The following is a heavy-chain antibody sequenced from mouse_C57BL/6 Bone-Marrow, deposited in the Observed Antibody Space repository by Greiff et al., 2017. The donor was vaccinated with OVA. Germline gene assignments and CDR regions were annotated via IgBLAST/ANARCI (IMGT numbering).Heavy chain of an antibody. J-gene: IGHJ3*01. CDR3: AAGPFAY. D-gene: IGHD4-1*01. CDR1: GFSLTSYG. CDR2: IWGGGST. Sequence: VKVVESGPGLVAPSQRLSITCTVSGFSLTSYGVDWVRQPPGKGLEWLGVIWGGGSTNYNSALMSRLSISKDNSKSQVFLKMNSLQTDDTAMYYCAAGPFAYWGQGTLVTVSA. V-gene: IGHV2-9*01.